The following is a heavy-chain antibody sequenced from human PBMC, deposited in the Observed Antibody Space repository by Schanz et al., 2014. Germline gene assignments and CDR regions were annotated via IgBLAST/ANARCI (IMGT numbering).Heavy chain of an antibody. D-gene: IGHD2-21*01. J-gene: IGHJ3*01. Sequence: QVQLQQWGAGLLKPSETLSLTCAFSGGSFSGYWWTWVRQSPGKGLEWIGEIFHSGTTNYNPSLESRVTISVDKSKNQFSLILSSMTAADTAVYYCTRSTLWSYDVWGRGTMVIVSS. CDR3: TRSTLWSYDV. V-gene: IGHV4-34*12. CDR1: GGSFSGYW. CDR2: IFHSGTT.